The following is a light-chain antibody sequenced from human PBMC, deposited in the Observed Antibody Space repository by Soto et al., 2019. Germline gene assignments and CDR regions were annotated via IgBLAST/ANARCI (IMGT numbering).Light chain of an antibody. CDR1: QSLSINY. CDR3: QEYENTPGT. CDR2: AAS. V-gene: IGKV3-20*01. Sequence: PGERATLSCSSSQSLSINYVAWYQQRPGQAPRLLIYAASSRAAGIPDRFSGSGSGTDFTLDISRLEPEDFAVYYCQEYENTPGTFGRGTRLEIK. J-gene: IGKJ5*01.